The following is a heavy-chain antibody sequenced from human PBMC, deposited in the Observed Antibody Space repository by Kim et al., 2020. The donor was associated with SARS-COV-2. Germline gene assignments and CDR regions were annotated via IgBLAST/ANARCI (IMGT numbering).Heavy chain of an antibody. V-gene: IGHV1-8*01. CDR1: GYTFTSYD. J-gene: IGHJ4*02. CDR2: MNPNSGNT. CDR3: AIPESLAHSGGRDY. Sequence: ASVKVSCKASGYTFTSYDINWVRQATGQGLEWMGWMNPNSGNTGYAQKFQGRVTMTRNTSISTAYMELSSLRSEDTAVYYCAIPESLAHSGGRDYWGQGTLVTVSS. D-gene: IGHD1-26*01.